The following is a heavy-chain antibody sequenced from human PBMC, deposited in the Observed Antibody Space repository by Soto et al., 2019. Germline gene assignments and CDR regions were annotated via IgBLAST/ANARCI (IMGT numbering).Heavy chain of an antibody. CDR3: ARVITGDFWSGFYWFDP. CDR1: GYTFTSYY. Sequence: QVQLVQSGAEVKKPGASVKVSCKASGYTFTSYYMHWVRQAPGQGLECMGIINPSGGSTSYAQKFQGRVTMTRDTSTSTVYMELSSLRSEDTAVYYCARVITGDFWSGFYWFDPWGQGTLVTVSS. J-gene: IGHJ5*02. CDR2: INPSGGST. D-gene: IGHD3-3*01. V-gene: IGHV1-46*01.